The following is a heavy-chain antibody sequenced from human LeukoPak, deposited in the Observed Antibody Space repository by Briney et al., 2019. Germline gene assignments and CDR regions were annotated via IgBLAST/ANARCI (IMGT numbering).Heavy chain of an antibody. J-gene: IGHJ1*01. D-gene: IGHD2-15*01. CDR3: ARESGDIVVVVAATQGYFQH. Sequence: SETLSLTCTVSGGSISSGSYYWSWIRQPAGKGLEWIGRIYTSGSTNYNPSLKSRVTISVDTSKNQFSLKLSSVTAADTAVYYCARESGDIVVVVAATQGYFQHWGQGTLVTVSS. CDR2: IYTSGST. CDR1: GGSISSGSYY. V-gene: IGHV4-61*02.